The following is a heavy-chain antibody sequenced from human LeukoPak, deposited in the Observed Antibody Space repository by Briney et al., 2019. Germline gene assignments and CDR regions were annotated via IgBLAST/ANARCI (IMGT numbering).Heavy chain of an antibody. V-gene: IGHV3-53*01. CDR3: AREKTGSDGYNHGFDY. D-gene: IGHD5-24*01. CDR1: GFTVSSSY. J-gene: IGHJ4*02. CDR2: IYSGGTT. Sequence: TGGSLRLSCAASGFTVSSSYMTWVRQAPGKGLEWVSVIYSGGTTKSADSVKGRFTISRDNSKNTLYLQMNSLGAEDTAIYYCAREKTGSDGYNHGFDYWGQGTLVTVSS.